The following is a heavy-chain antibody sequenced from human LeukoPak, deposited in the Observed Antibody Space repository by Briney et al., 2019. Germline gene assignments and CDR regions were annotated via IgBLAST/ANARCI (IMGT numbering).Heavy chain of an antibody. CDR1: GYSFTSYW. J-gene: IGHJ3*02. Sequence: GDSLKISCKGSGYSFTSYWIGWVRQMPGKGLEWMGIIYPGDSDTRYSPSFQGQVTISADKSISTAYLQWSSLKASDTAMYYCARHIFTDILTGHDAFDIWGQGTMVTVSS. D-gene: IGHD3-9*01. CDR2: IYPGDSDT. V-gene: IGHV5-51*01. CDR3: ARHIFTDILTGHDAFDI.